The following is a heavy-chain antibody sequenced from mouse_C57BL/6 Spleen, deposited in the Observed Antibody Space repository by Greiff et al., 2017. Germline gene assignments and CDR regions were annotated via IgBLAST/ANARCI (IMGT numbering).Heavy chain of an antibody. Sequence: EVQRVESGGGLVKPGGSLKLSCAASGFTFSSYAMSWVRQTPEKRLEWVATISDGGSYTYYPDNVKGRFTISRDNAKNNLYLQMSHLKSEDTAMYYCARDWVYWGQGTTLTVPS. V-gene: IGHV5-4*01. CDR3: ARDWVY. CDR2: ISDGGSYT. J-gene: IGHJ2*01. CDR1: GFTFSSYA.